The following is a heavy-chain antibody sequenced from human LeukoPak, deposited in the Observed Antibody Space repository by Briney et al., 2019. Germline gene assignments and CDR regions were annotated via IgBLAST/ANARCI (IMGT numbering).Heavy chain of an antibody. J-gene: IGHJ4*02. D-gene: IGHD2-15*01. V-gene: IGHV3-30*18. CDR2: ISHDGSNK. CDR1: GFTFSTYD. Sequence: GGSLRLSCAASGFTFSTYDMHWVRQAPGKGLEWVAVISHDGSNKYHADSVKGQFTISRDNFKNTLYLQMNSLRAEDTAMYYCAKYRYCSGGSCYELDFWGQGTLVTVSS. CDR3: AKYRYCSGGSCYELDF.